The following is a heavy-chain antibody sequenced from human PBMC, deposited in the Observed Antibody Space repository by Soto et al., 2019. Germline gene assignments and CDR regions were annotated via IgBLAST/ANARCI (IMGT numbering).Heavy chain of an antibody. CDR1: GGSFSGYY. Sequence: SETLSLTCAVSGGSFSGYYWSWVRQTPGKGLEWIGDINHTGDTNYNPSLKSRVMISVDTAKTQFSLNVSSVTAADTAVYYCAREVGYYYAARRNLYFDYWGPGTLVTVSS. CDR3: AREVGYYYAARRNLYFDY. CDR2: INHTGDT. D-gene: IGHD3-10*01. V-gene: IGHV4-34*01. J-gene: IGHJ4*02.